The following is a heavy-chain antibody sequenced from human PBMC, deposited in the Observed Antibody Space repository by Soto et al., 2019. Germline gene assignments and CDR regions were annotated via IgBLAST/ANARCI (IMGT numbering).Heavy chain of an antibody. CDR3: CRNRGDSSGLGRPAGGMDV. J-gene: IGHJ6*02. V-gene: IGHV5-51*01. Sequence: GESLKISCKGSGYSFTSYWIGWVRQMPGKGLEWMGIIYPGDSDTRYSPSFQGQVTISADKSISTAYLQWSSLKASDTAMYYCCRNRGDSSGLGRPAGGMDVWGQGTTVTVSS. CDR2: IYPGDSDT. CDR1: GYSFTSYW. D-gene: IGHD3-22*01.